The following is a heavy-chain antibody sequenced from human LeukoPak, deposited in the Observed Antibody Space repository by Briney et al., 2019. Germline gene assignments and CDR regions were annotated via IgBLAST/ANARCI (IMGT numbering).Heavy chain of an antibody. V-gene: IGHV3-23*01. J-gene: IGHJ5*02. Sequence: GGSLRLSCAASGFTFSSYAMSWVRQAPGKGLEWVSAISGSGGSTYYADSVKGRFTISRDNSKNTLYLQMNSLRAEDTAVHYCAKNGGSCYQCNWFDPWGQGTLVTVSS. CDR2: ISGSGGST. D-gene: IGHD2-15*01. CDR1: GFTFSSYA. CDR3: AKNGGSCYQCNWFDP.